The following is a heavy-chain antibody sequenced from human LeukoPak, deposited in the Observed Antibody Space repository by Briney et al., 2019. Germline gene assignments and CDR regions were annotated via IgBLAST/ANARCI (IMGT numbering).Heavy chain of an antibody. V-gene: IGHV4-61*02. CDR2: IYTSGST. Sequence: SETLSLTCTVSGGSISSGSYYWSWIRQPAGKGLEWIGRIYTSGSTNYNPSLKSRVTISVDTSKNQFSLKLSSVTAADTAVYYCARDYYDSSGYYDVGAFDIWGQGTTVTVSS. D-gene: IGHD3-22*01. CDR3: ARDYYDSSGYYDVGAFDI. CDR1: GGSISSGSYY. J-gene: IGHJ3*02.